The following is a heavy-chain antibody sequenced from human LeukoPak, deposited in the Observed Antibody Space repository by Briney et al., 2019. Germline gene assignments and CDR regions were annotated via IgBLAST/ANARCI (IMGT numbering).Heavy chain of an antibody. CDR2: INPNSGGT. V-gene: IGHV1-2*02. Sequence: ASVKVSCKASGYTFTGYYMHWVRQAPGQGLEWMGWINPNSGGTNYAQKFQGRVTMTRDTSISTAYMELSRLRSDDTAVYYCAREGLPTTWRYYYYKDVWGKGTTVTVSS. D-gene: IGHD4-17*01. CDR1: GYTFTGYY. J-gene: IGHJ6*03. CDR3: AREGLPTTWRYYYYKDV.